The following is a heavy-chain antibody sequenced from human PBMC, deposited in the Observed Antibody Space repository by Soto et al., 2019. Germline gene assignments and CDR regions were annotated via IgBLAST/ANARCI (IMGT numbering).Heavy chain of an antibody. CDR1: GGSISSSSYY. CDR3: ASWGLYSSAGDY. J-gene: IGHJ4*02. V-gene: IGHV4-39*01. D-gene: IGHD6-19*01. Sequence: QRQLQESGPGLVKPSETLSLTCTVSGGSISSSSYYWGWSRQPPGQGLEWIGSIYYSGSTYYNPSLKSRVTISVDTSKTQFSLKLSSVTAADTAVYYCASWGLYSSAGDYWGQGTLVTVSS. CDR2: IYYSGST.